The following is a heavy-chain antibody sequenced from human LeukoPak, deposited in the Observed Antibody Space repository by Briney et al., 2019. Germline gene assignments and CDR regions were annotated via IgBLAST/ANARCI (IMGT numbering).Heavy chain of an antibody. CDR1: GYTFTGYY. V-gene: IGHV1-2*02. CDR2: INPNSGGT. CDR3: ARGVVAAFNQPVAFDI. D-gene: IGHD2-15*01. Sequence: RASVKVSCKASGYTFTGYYMHWVRQAPGQGLEWMGWINPNSGGTNYAQKFQGRVTMTRDTSISTAYMELSRLRSDDTAVYYCARGVVAAFNQPVAFDICGEGTMVTVSS. J-gene: IGHJ3*02.